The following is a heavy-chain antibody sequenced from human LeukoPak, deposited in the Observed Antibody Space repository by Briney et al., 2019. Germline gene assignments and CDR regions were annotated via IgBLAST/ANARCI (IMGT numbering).Heavy chain of an antibody. D-gene: IGHD3-10*01. V-gene: IGHV3-74*01. Sequence: PGGSLRLSCAASGFTFSSYWMQWVRQAPGKGLVWVSRINSDGSSASYADSVKGRFTISRDNAKNTLYLHMNSLIPEDTAVYFCAKDWKFYYVSGSFFPDNWGQGTLVTVSS. J-gene: IGHJ4*02. CDR3: AKDWKFYYVSGSFFPDN. CDR2: INSDGSSA. CDR1: GFTFSSYW.